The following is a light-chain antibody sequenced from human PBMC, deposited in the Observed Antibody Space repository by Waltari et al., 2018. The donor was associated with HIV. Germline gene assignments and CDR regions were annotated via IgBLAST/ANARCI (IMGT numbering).Light chain of an antibody. J-gene: IGLJ2*01. CDR3: AAWDDSLNGVV. V-gene: IGLV1-44*01. CDR2: NNN. CDR1: SSNIGSNT. Sequence: QSVLTQPPSASGTPGQRVTISCSGSSSNIGSNTVSWYRQLPGTAPKLLMYNNNQRPSGVPDRFSGSKSGTSASLAISGLQSEDEAKYYCAAWDDSLNGVVFGGGTKLTVL.